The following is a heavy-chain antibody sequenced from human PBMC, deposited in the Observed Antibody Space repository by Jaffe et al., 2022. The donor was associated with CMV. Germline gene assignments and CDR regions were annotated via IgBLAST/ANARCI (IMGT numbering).Heavy chain of an antibody. CDR2: IKQDGSEK. CDR1: GFTFSSYW. J-gene: IGHJ6*03. V-gene: IGHV3-7*03. CDR3: ARVTGTTFPYYYYYMDV. D-gene: IGHD1-1*01. Sequence: EVQLVESGGGLVQPGGSLRLSCAASGFTFSSYWMSWVRQAPGKGLEWVANIKQDGSEKYYVDSVKGRFTISRDNAKNSLYLQMNSLRAEDTAVYYCARVTGTTFPYYYYYMDVWGKGTTVTVSS.